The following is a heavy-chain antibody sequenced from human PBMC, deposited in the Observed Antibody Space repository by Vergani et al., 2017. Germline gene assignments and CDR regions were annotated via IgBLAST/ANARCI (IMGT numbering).Heavy chain of an antibody. D-gene: IGHD3-3*01. V-gene: IGHV1-69*11. Sequence: QVQLVQSGAEVKKPGSSVKVSCKASGGTFSSYAISWVRQAPGQGLEWMGRIIPILGTANYAKKFQGRVTMTADESTSTAYMELSSLRSEDSAVYYCARDAEKLVPSFGTIFGVAPHYYYMDVWGKGTTVTVSS. J-gene: IGHJ6*03. CDR3: ARDAEKLVPSFGTIFGVAPHYYYMDV. CDR1: GGTFSSYA. CDR2: IIPILGTA.